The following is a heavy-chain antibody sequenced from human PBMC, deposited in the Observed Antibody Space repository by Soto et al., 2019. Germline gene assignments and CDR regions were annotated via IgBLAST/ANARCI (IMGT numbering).Heavy chain of an antibody. J-gene: IGHJ3*02. Sequence: EVQLVESGGGLVQPGGSLRLSCAASGFTFSSYDMHWVRQATGKGLEWVSAIGTAGDTYYPGSVKGRFTISRENAKNSLDLQMNSLRAGDTAVYYCARTQIAVAGSDAFDIWGQGTMVTVSS. D-gene: IGHD6-19*01. CDR1: GFTFSSYD. CDR3: ARTQIAVAGSDAFDI. V-gene: IGHV3-13*01. CDR2: IGTAGDT.